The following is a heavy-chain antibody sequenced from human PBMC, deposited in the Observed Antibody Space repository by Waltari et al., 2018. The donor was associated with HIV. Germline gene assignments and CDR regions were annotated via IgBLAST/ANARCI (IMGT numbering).Heavy chain of an antibody. CDR2: INIDVSRI. V-gene: IGHV3-74*01. CDR3: SRDTFGEYDY. D-gene: IGHD3-10*01. J-gene: IGHJ4*02. Sequence: EVQLVQSGGGLIKPGGSLRLSCAASGFRVRSYWMHWVRQTPGKGLVWVSRINIDVSRIDYADSVRGRFTISRDSAKNTLSLQMNSLTEEDTAVYYCSRDTFGEYDYWGQGTLVTVSS. CDR1: GFRVRSYW.